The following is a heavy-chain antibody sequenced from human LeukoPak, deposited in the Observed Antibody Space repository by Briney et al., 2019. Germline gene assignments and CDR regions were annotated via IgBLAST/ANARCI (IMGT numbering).Heavy chain of an antibody. J-gene: IGHJ3*02. CDR1: GYTFTGYY. CDR2: INPNSGGT. V-gene: IGHV1-2*02. CDR3: ARDIPGEGSLDAFDI. Sequence: ASVKVSCKASGYTFTGYYMNWVRQAPGQGLEWMGWINPNSGGTNYAQKLQGRVTMTTDTSTSTAYMELRSLRSDDTAVYYCARDIPGEGSLDAFDIWGQGTMVTVSS. D-gene: IGHD3-16*01.